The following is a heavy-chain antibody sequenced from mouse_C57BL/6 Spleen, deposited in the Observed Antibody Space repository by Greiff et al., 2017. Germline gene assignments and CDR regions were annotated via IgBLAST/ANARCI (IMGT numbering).Heavy chain of an antibody. CDR3: ARHDYDDGLYAMDY. CDR1: GFTFSSYG. CDR2: ISSGGSYT. Sequence: EVKLQESGGDLVKPGGSLKLSCAASGFTFSSYGMSWVRQTPDKRLEWVATISSGGSYTYYPDSVKGRFTISRDNAKNTLYLQMSSLKSEDTAMYYCARHDYDDGLYAMDYWGQGTSVTVSS. V-gene: IGHV5-6*01. D-gene: IGHD2-4*01. J-gene: IGHJ4*01.